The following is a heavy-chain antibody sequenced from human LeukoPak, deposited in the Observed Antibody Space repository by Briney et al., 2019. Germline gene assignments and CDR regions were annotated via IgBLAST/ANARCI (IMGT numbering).Heavy chain of an antibody. CDR2: IYYSGST. CDR1: GGSISSIIYY. J-gene: IGHJ4*02. V-gene: IGHV4-39*01. Sequence: PSETLSLTCNVSGGSISSIIYYWGWIRQPPGKGLEWIGSIYYSGSTYYNPSLKSRVTISVDTSKNHFSLKLSSVTAADTAVYYCARQNSNWDYWGQGTLVTVSS. D-gene: IGHD1-1*01. CDR3: ARQNSNWDY.